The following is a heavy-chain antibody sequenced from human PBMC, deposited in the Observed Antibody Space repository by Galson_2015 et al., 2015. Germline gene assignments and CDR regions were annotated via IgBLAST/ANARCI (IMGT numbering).Heavy chain of an antibody. CDR3: AKGDGREDWFDP. CDR1: GFTFSSYA. J-gene: IGHJ5*02. D-gene: IGHD1-26*01. CDR2: ISGSGGST. V-gene: IGHV3-23*01. Sequence: SLRLSCAASGFTFSSYAMSWVRQAPGKGLEWISAISGSGGSTYYADSVKGRFTISRDNSKNTLYLQLSSLRAEDTAVYYCAKGDGREDWFDPWGQGTLVTVSS.